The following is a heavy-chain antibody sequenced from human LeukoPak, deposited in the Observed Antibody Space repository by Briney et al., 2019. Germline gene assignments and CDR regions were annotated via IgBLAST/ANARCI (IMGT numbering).Heavy chain of an antibody. V-gene: IGHV4-34*01. CDR3: ARRGLRLPFDY. CDR2: INHSGST. Sequence: SETLSLTCAVYGGSFSGYYWSWIRQPPGKGLEWIGEINHSGSTDYNPSLKSRVTISVDTSKNQFSLKLSSVTAADTAVYYCARRGLRLPFDYWGQGTLVTVSS. D-gene: IGHD3-10*01. J-gene: IGHJ4*02. CDR1: GGSFSGYY.